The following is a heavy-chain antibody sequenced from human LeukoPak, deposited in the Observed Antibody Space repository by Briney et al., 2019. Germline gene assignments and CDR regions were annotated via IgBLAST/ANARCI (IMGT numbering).Heavy chain of an antibody. D-gene: IGHD2-2*01. J-gene: IGHJ3*02. CDR2: IYTSGST. V-gene: IGHV4-4*07. CDR1: GGSISSYY. Sequence: SETLSPTCTVSGGSISSYYWSWIRQPAGKGLEWIGRIYTSGSTNYNPSLKSRVTMSVDTSKNQFSLKLSSVTAADTATYYCATPYCSGISCLDVFNMWGQGTRVTVSS. CDR3: ATPYCSGISCLDVFNM.